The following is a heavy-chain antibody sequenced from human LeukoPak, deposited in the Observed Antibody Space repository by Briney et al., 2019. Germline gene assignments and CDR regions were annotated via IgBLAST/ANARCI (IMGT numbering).Heavy chain of an antibody. CDR3: ARRRYYDSSGYLD. Sequence: PSETLSLTCTVSGDSIRSSSYYWDWIRQPPGKGLEWIGTIYYSGRTYYNPSLKSRVTISIGTSKNQFSLKLTSVTAADTAVYYCARRRYYDSSGYLDWGQGTLLTVSS. CDR1: GDSIRSSSYY. D-gene: IGHD3-22*01. J-gene: IGHJ1*01. CDR2: IYYSGRT. V-gene: IGHV4-39*01.